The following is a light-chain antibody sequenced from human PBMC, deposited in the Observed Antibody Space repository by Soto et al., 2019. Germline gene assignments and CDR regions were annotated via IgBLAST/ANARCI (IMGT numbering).Light chain of an antibody. J-gene: IGKJ2*01. Sequence: DIQMTQSPSALSASLGDRVTITCRASQGIFNYLAWYQQKPGEVPKLLIFAASTLKSGVPSRFSGSGSGAEFTPTISSLQSEDVAPYYCKKYGSVPYTFGQGTKLEI. CDR3: KKYGSVPYT. CDR1: QGIFNY. V-gene: IGKV1-27*01. CDR2: AAS.